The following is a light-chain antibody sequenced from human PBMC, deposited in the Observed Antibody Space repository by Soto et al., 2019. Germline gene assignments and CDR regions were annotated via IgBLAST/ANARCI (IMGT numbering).Light chain of an antibody. J-gene: IGKJ5*01. CDR1: QDISNY. Sequence: DINMTQSPSSLSASVGDRVTITCQASQDISNYLNWYQQKPGKAPKLLIYDASNLETGVPSRFSGSGSGTDFTVTISSLQPEDIATYYCQQYDSFPITFGHGTRLAIK. V-gene: IGKV1-33*01. CDR3: QQYDSFPIT. CDR2: DAS.